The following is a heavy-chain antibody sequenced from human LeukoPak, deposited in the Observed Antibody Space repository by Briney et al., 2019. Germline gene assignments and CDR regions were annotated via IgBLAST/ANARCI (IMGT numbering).Heavy chain of an antibody. CDR3: ARANMVRGVGSFFDRNWFDP. J-gene: IGHJ5*02. Sequence: PETLSLTCTVSGGSISSSSYYWGWIRQPPGKGLEWIGNIYYSGSTYYNPSLKSRVTISLDTSKNQFSLKLSSVTAADTAVYYCARANMVRGVGSFFDRNWFDPWGQGTLVTVSS. CDR2: IYYSGST. CDR1: GGSISSSSYY. D-gene: IGHD3-10*01. V-gene: IGHV4-39*07.